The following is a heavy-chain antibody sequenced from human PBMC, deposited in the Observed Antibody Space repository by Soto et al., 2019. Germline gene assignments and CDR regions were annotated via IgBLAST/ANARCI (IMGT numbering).Heavy chain of an antibody. CDR1: GYTFTSYG. D-gene: IGHD2-2*01. CDR3: ARAGGKYRYCSSTSCYGWFDY. Sequence: ASVKVSCKASGYTFTSYGISWVRQAPGQGLEWMGWISAYNGNTNYAQKLQGRVTMTTDTSTSTAYMELRSLRSDDTAVYYCARAGGKYRYCSSTSCYGWFDYWGQGTLVTVSS. CDR2: ISAYNGNT. V-gene: IGHV1-18*01. J-gene: IGHJ4*02.